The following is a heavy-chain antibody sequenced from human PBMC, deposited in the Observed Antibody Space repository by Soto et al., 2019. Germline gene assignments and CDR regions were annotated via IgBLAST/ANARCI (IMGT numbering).Heavy chain of an antibody. D-gene: IGHD5-12*01. CDR2: IIPIFGTA. J-gene: IGHJ3*02. V-gene: IGHV1-69*13. CDR1: GGTFSSYA. Sequence: SVKVSCKASGGTFSSYAISWVRQAPGQGLEWMGGIIPIFGTANYAQKFQGRVTITADESTSTAYMELSSLRSEDTAVYYCARDRGRDGYNWHAFDIWGQGTMVTVSS. CDR3: ARDRGRDGYNWHAFDI.